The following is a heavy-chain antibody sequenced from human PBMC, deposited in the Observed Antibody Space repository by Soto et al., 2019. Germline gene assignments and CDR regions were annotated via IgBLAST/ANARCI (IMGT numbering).Heavy chain of an antibody. CDR3: AIDQGNFDILTGHYYNWFDP. CDR2: IYYLGNT. CDR1: GGSISSSSSY. J-gene: IGHJ5*02. V-gene: IGHV4-39*07. Sequence: SETLSLTCTVSGGSISSSSSYWGWIRQPPGKGLEWVGSIYYLGNTYYNPSLGGRVSISVDPSKNQFSLKLSSVTAADTAVYYCAIDQGNFDILTGHYYNWFDPWGQGTLVTVSS. D-gene: IGHD3-9*01.